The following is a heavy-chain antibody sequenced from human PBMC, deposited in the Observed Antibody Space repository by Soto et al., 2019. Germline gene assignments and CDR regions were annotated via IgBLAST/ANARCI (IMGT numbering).Heavy chain of an antibody. CDR3: ARDVQLRYFDWLLYGPFDI. V-gene: IGHV3-48*03. Sequence: PGGSLRLSCVASGFTFSSYAMSWVRQAPGQRLEWVSYISSSGSTIYYADSVKGRFTISRDNAKNSLYLQMNSLRAEDTAVYYCARDVQLRYFDWLLYGPFDIWGQGTMVTVSS. D-gene: IGHD3-9*01. J-gene: IGHJ3*02. CDR1: GFTFSSYA. CDR2: ISSSGSTI.